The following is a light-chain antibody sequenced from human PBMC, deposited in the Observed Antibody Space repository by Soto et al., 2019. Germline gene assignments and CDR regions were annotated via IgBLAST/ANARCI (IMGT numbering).Light chain of an antibody. J-gene: IGKJ1*01. CDR1: QGIRND. CDR3: LQDYNYTRT. CDR2: AAS. V-gene: IGKV1-6*01. Sequence: AIQRTQSPSSLSASVGDSVPITCRASQGIRNDLGWYQEKPGKAPKILIYAASSLQSGVPSRFSGSGSGTDFNLTISRLQTEEFATYYCLQDYNYTRTCGQGTKVDIK.